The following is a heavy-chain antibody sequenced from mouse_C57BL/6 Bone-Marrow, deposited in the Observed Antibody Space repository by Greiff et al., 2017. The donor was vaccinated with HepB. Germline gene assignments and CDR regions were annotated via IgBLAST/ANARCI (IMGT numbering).Heavy chain of an antibody. CDR2: INSDGGST. V-gene: IGHV5-2*01. Sequence: EVQLVESGGGLVQPGESLKLSCESNEYEFPSHDMYWVRQTPEKRLELVAAINSDGGSTYYPDTMERRFIISRDNTKTTLYLQMSSLRSEDTALYYCARPDGSRADYFDYWGQGTTLTVSS. D-gene: IGHD1-1*01. CDR3: ARPDGSRADYFDY. CDR1: EYEFPSHD. J-gene: IGHJ2*01.